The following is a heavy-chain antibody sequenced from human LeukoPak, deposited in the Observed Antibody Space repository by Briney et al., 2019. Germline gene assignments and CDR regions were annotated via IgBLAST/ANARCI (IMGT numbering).Heavy chain of an antibody. CDR2: ISDSGSTA. CDR1: TFTFSSYA. Sequence: GGSLRLSCAASTFTFSSYAMNWVRQAPGKGLEWVSVISDSGSTAYYADSVKGRFTISRDNSKNTVYLHMNSLRAEDTAIYYCAKDSGSSGWSGGFGYWGQGTLVTVSS. CDR3: AKDSGSSGWSGGFGY. V-gene: IGHV3-23*01. D-gene: IGHD6-19*01. J-gene: IGHJ4*02.